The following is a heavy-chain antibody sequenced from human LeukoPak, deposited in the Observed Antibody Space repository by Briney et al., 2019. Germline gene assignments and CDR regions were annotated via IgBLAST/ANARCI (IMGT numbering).Heavy chain of an antibody. Sequence: GGPLRLSCAASGFTFSSYEMNWVRQAPGKGLEWVSYISSSGSTIYYEDSVKGRFTISRDNAKNSLYLQMNSLRAEDTAVYYCAARSGRIQLVSDYWGQGTLVTVSS. CDR2: ISSSGSTI. CDR1: GFTFSSYE. V-gene: IGHV3-48*03. D-gene: IGHD5-18*01. J-gene: IGHJ4*02. CDR3: AARSGRIQLVSDY.